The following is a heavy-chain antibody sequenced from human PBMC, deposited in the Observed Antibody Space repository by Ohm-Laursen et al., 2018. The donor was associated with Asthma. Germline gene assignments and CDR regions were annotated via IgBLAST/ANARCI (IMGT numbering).Heavy chain of an antibody. D-gene: IGHD3-3*01. CDR2: GGSYYDGGLK. J-gene: IGHJ4*02. CDR1: GFGFSNFG. CDR3: ARDVMEWYLPAFDF. V-gene: IGHV3-30*19. Sequence: SLRLSCAASGFGFSNFGMHWVRQAPGKGLEWVAVGGSYYDGGLKYYADSVNGRFTVSRDDSKNTLYLQMNSLRPDDTAVYYCARDVMEWYLPAFDFWGQGTLVTVSS.